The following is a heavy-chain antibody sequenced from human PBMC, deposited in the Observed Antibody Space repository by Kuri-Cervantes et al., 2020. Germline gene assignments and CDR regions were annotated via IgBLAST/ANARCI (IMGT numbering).Heavy chain of an antibody. Sequence: GGSLRLSCAASGFIFSSYWMNWVRQVSGKGLEWVANIKQDGSEKYYVDSVKGRFTISRDNAKNSLYLQMNSLRAEDTAVYYCARLPRWGQGTLVTVSS. V-gene: IGHV3-7*01. CDR3: ARLPR. CDR1: GFIFSSYW. J-gene: IGHJ4*02. CDR2: IKQDGSEK.